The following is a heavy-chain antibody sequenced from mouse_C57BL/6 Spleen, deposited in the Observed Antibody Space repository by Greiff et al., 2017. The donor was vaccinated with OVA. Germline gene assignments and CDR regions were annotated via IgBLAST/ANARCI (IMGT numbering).Heavy chain of an antibody. D-gene: IGHD1-1*01. CDR3: AQAINYGSVDY. J-gene: IGHJ2*01. CDR1: GYTFTSYW. Sequence: VQLQQPGAELVKPGASVKVSCKASGYTFTSYWMHWVKQRHGKGLEWIGRINPNDGDTNYNQKFKGKATLTVDKSSSTAYMQLSSLTSEDSAVYSCAQAINYGSVDYWGQGTTLTVSS. V-gene: IGHV1-74*01. CDR2: INPNDGDT.